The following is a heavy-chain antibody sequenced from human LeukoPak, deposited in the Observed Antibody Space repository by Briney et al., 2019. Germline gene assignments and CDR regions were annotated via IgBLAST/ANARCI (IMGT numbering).Heavy chain of an antibody. CDR3: ARELGDYGHDAFDI. J-gene: IGHJ3*02. CDR1: GGSFSGYY. Sequence: PSETLSLTCAVYGGSFSGYYWSWIRQPPGKGLEWIGEINHSGSTNYNPSLKSRVTISVDTSKNQFSLKLSSATAADTAVYYCARELGDYGHDAFDIWGQGTVVTVSS. CDR2: INHSGST. D-gene: IGHD4-17*01. V-gene: IGHV4-34*01.